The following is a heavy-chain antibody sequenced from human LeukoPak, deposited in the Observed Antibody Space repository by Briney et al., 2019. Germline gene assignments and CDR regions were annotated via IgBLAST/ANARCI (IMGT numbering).Heavy chain of an antibody. J-gene: IGHJ4*02. CDR2: ISGSGGST. CDR1: GFTFSSYG. CDR3: AKSHYDSSGYYYFDY. V-gene: IGHV3-23*01. Sequence: GGSLRLSCAASGFTFSSYGMHWARQAPGKGLEWVSAISGSGGSTYYADSVKGRFTISRDNSKNTLYLQMNSLRAEDTAVYYCAKSHYDSSGYYYFDYWGQGTLVTVSS. D-gene: IGHD3-22*01.